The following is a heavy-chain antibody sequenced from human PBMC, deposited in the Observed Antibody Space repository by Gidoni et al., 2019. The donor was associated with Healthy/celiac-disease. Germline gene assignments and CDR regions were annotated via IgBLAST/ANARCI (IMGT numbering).Heavy chain of an antibody. CDR2: IIPIFGTA. Sequence: QVQLVQSGAEVKKPGSSVKVSCKASGGTFSSYAISWVRQAPGQGLEWMGGIIPIFGTANYAQKFQGRVTITADKSTSTAYMELSSLRSEDTAVYYCARDRDFWSGYYPAGNWFDPWGQGTLVTVSS. J-gene: IGHJ5*02. V-gene: IGHV1-69*06. CDR1: GGTFSSYA. D-gene: IGHD3-3*01. CDR3: ARDRDFWSGYYPAGNWFDP.